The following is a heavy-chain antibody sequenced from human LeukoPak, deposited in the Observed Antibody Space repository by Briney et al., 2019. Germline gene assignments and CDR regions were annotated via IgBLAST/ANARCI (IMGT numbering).Heavy chain of an antibody. V-gene: IGHV3-15*01. CDR3: TSYSHYYFDY. CDR1: GFTFSNAW. Sequence: KPGGSLRLSYAASGFTFSNAWMSWVRQAPGKGLEWVGRIKSKTDGGTTDYATPVKGRFTISRDDSKNTLYLQMTSLKTEDTAVYYCTSYSHYYFDYWGQGTLVTVSS. D-gene: IGHD3-10*01. CDR2: IKSKTDGGTT. J-gene: IGHJ4*02.